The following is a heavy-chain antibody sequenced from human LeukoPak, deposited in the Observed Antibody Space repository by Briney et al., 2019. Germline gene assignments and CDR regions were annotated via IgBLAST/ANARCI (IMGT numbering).Heavy chain of an antibody. CDR1: GGTFSSYA. D-gene: IGHD3-3*01. CDR2: IIPIFGTA. J-gene: IGHJ6*03. Sequence: GASVKVSCKASGGTFSSYAISWVRQAPGQGLEWMGGIIPIFGTANYAQKFQGRVTITTDESTSTAYMELSSLRSGDTAAYYCARVRGDFWSGYYLAGYYCYMDVWGKGTTVTVSS. CDR3: ARVRGDFWSGYYLAGYYCYMDV. V-gene: IGHV1-69*05.